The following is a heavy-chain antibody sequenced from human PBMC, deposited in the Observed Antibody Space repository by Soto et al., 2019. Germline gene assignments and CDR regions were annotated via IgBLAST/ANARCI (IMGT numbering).Heavy chain of an antibody. CDR3: ARERTYYYDSSGYPDFDY. D-gene: IGHD3-22*01. CDR1: GFTFSSYS. Sequence: GSLRLSCAASGFTFSSYSMNWVRQAPGKGLEWVSSISSSSSYIYYADSVKGRFTISRDNAKNSLYLQMNSLRAEDTAVYYCARERTYYYDSSGYPDFDYWGQGTLVTVSS. CDR2: ISSSSSYI. V-gene: IGHV3-21*01. J-gene: IGHJ4*02.